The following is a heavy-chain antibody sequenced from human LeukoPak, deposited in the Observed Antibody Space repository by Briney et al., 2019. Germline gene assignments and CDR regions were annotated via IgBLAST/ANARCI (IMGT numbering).Heavy chain of an antibody. CDR3: ARHAPTKVLLWFGEGGDFDY. D-gene: IGHD3-10*01. Sequence: SETLSLTCTVSGYSISSGYCWGWIRQPPGKGLEWIGRIYSSGSTNYNPSLKSRVTISLDTSKNQFSLKLSSVTAADTAVYYCARHAPTKVLLWFGEGGDFDYWGQGTLVTVSS. J-gene: IGHJ4*02. CDR1: GYSISSGYC. V-gene: IGHV4-38-2*02. CDR2: IYSSGST.